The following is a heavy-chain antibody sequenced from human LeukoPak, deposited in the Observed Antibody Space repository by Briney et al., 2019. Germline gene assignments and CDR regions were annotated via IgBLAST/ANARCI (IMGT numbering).Heavy chain of an antibody. CDR1: GFTFSSYE. V-gene: IGHV3-48*03. J-gene: IGHJ4*02. CDR2: ITSSGNTM. Sequence: GGSLRLSCAASGFTFSSYEMNWVRQAPGKGLEWVSFITSSGNTMYYADSVKGRFTISRDSAKNSLYLQMNSLRAEDTAVYYCARGHYGDFSYWGQGTLVTVSS. CDR3: ARGHYGDFSY. D-gene: IGHD4-17*01.